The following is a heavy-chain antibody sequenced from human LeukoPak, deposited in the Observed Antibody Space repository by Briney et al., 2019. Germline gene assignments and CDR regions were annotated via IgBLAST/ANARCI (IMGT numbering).Heavy chain of an antibody. J-gene: IGHJ4*02. D-gene: IGHD6-19*01. V-gene: IGHV1-2*02. CDR2: INPNSGGT. CDR3: ARGPGSSGWYNHLDY. CDR1: GYTFTGYY. Sequence: ASVKVSCKASGYTFTGYYMHWVRQAPGQGLEWMGWINPNSGGTNYAQKFQGRVTMTRDTSISTAYMELSRLRSDDTAVYYCARGPGSSGWYNHLDYWGQGTLVTVSS.